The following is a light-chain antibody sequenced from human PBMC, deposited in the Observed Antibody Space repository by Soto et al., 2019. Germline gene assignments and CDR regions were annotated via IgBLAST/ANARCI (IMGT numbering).Light chain of an antibody. V-gene: IGKV1-27*01. CDR2: SAS. Sequence: DIQMTQSPSSLSASVGDRVTISCRASQDISIYLAWYQQKPGKVPKVLIYSASTLQSGVPSRFSGSGSGTDFTLTISSLQPADAATYYCQKYNYAPWTFGQGTKVEVK. CDR3: QKYNYAPWT. J-gene: IGKJ1*01. CDR1: QDISIY.